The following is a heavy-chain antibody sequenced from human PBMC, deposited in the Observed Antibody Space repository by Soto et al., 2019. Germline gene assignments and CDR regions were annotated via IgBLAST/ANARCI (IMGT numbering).Heavy chain of an antibody. V-gene: IGHV4-59*08. J-gene: IGHJ4*02. Sequence: SETLSLTCTVFGGSISSYYWSWIRQPPGKGLEWIGYIYYSGSTNYNPSLKSRVTISVDTSKNQFSLKLSSVTAADTAVYYCARHVIEMAPFGYWGQGTLVTVS. CDR1: GGSISSYY. CDR2: IYYSGST. CDR3: ARHVIEMAPFGY.